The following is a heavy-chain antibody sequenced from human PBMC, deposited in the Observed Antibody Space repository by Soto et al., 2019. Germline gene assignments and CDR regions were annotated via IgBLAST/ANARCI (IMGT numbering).Heavy chain of an antibody. J-gene: IGHJ5*02. Sequence: QPGGSLRLSCAASGFTFNNYAMSWVRQAPGKGLEWVSAISGNGISTYYADSVRGRFTISRDNSENTLFLQMNRLRADDTAVYCTRDAISMVRGTDNWFDPWGQGTLVTVSS. D-gene: IGHD3-10*01. V-gene: IGHV3-23*01. CDR3: TRDAISMVRGTDNWFDP. CDR2: ISGNGIST. CDR1: GFTFNNYA.